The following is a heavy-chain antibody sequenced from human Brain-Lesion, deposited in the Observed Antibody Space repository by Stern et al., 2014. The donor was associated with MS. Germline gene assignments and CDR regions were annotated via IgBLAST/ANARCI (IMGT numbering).Heavy chain of an antibody. CDR2: LSGGGGPT. D-gene: IGHD6-19*01. V-gene: IGHV3-23*04. CDR3: AKWPHHIAVAGTRYFQH. Sequence: EVQLVESGGGLVQPGGSLRLSCGASGFSFSTYAMSWVRQTPGKGLQWVSVLSGGGGPTYYADSVKGRFTISRDNSKNTLYLQMDSLRADDTAVYYCAKWPHHIAVAGTRYFQHWGQGTLVTVSS. CDR1: GFSFSTYA. J-gene: IGHJ1*01.